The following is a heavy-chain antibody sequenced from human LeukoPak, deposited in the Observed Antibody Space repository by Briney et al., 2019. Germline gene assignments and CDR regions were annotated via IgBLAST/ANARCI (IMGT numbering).Heavy chain of an antibody. CDR1: GFTVSNHY. CDR2: SRNKVNSFTT. D-gene: IGHD4-23*01. V-gene: IGHV3-72*01. Sequence: PGGSLRLSCAASGFTVSNHYMDWVRQAPGKGLEWVGRSRNKVNSFTTDYAPSVKGRFTVSRDDSKNSVYLQMNSLKTEDTAVYYCARVLVSSWPYLDYWGQGTLVTVSS. CDR3: ARVLVSSWPYLDY. J-gene: IGHJ4*02.